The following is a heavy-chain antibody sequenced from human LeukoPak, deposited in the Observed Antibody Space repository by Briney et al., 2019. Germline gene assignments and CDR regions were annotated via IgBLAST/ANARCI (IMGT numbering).Heavy chain of an antibody. V-gene: IGHV3-30*04. CDR2: ISYDGSDE. Sequence: PGGSLRLSCVASGLSFSSYSMHWVRQAPGKGLEGVGGISYDGSDEYYTDSVKGRFTISRDNSKNTVYLQMNSLRADATAVYYCARDFTPEWFDIHWGQGTLVPVS. J-gene: IGHJ4*02. D-gene: IGHD3-3*01. CDR3: ARDFTPEWFDIH. CDR1: GLSFSSYS.